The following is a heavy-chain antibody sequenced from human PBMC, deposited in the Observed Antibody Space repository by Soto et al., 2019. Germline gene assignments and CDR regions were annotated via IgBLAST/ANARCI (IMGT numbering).Heavy chain of an antibody. Sequence: SETLSLTCTVSGGSISSYYWSWIRQPPGKGLEWIGYIYYSGSTNYNPSLKSRVTISVDTSKNQFSLKLSSVTAADTAVYYCARERRIAAATASVFDYWGQGTLVTVSS. D-gene: IGHD6-13*01. V-gene: IGHV4-59*01. J-gene: IGHJ4*02. CDR1: GGSISSYY. CDR3: ARERRIAAATASVFDY. CDR2: IYYSGST.